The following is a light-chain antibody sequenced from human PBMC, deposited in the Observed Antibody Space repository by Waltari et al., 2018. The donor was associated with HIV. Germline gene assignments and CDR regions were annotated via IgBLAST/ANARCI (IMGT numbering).Light chain of an antibody. CDR2: EVN. Sequence: QSALTQPPSASGSPGQSVTISCTGTSTHIGSYNYVSWYQQPPGKPPKLIIYEVNKRPSGVPDRFSGSKSGDTASLTVSGLQAEDEADYYCSSYAGSNIVLFGGGTKLTVL. V-gene: IGLV2-8*01. J-gene: IGLJ2*01. CDR3: SSYAGSNIVL. CDR1: STHIGSYNY.